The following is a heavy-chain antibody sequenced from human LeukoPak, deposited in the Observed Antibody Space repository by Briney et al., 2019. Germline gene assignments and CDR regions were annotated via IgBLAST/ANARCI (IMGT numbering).Heavy chain of an antibody. Sequence: GGSLRFSCAASGFPFTTYAMGWVRQAPGKGLEWVSAISGSDGGTHSADSVKGRFTTSTDNSKNTLYLQMNSLRADDTAVYYCARLRNTMTTPRFDYWGQGTLVTVSS. J-gene: IGHJ4*02. CDR1: GFPFTTYA. CDR3: ARLRNTMTTPRFDY. CDR2: ISGSDGGT. D-gene: IGHD4-17*01. V-gene: IGHV3-23*01.